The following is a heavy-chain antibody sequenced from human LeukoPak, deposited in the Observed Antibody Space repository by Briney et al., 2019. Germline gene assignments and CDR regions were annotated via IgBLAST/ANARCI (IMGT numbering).Heavy chain of an antibody. D-gene: IGHD2-2*02. CDR2: IYYSGST. Sequence: ASETLSLTCTVSGGSISSSSYYWGWIRQPPGKGLEWIGSIYYSGSTYYNPSLKSRVTISVDTSKNQFSLKLSSVTTADTAVYYCARVPAAIYARGKDYWGQGTLVTVSS. J-gene: IGHJ4*02. CDR1: GGSISSSSYY. CDR3: ARVPAAIYARGKDY. V-gene: IGHV4-39*01.